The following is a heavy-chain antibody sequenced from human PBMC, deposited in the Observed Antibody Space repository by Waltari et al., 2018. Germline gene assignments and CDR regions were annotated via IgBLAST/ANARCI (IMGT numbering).Heavy chain of an antibody. CDR2: IKRDGSST. J-gene: IGHJ4*02. V-gene: IGHV3-74*01. Sequence: EVQLDESGGGLVQPGGSLRLSCSASGFTSTRYLLNWVSQAPGMGLVWVARIKRDGSSTTYADSVKGRFTIARDNAKNTVYLQMNSLRVEDTAVYYCTRALWLGELYDYWGQGTLVTVSS. CDR1: GFTSTRYL. CDR3: TRALWLGELYDY. D-gene: IGHD3-10*01.